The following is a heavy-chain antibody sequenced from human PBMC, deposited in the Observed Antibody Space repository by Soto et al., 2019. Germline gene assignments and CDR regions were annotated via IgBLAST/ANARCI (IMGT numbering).Heavy chain of an antibody. CDR1: GFTVSSNY. CDR2: IYSGGST. CDR3: ARIQNDYGDYGYYYYYMDV. V-gene: IGHV3-66*01. Sequence: AGGSLRLSCAASGFTVSSNYMSWVRQAPGKGLEWVSVIYSGGSTYYADSVKGRFTISRDNSKNTLYLQMNSLRAEDTAVYYCARIQNDYGDYGYYYYYMDVWGKGTTVTVSS. D-gene: IGHD4-17*01. J-gene: IGHJ6*03.